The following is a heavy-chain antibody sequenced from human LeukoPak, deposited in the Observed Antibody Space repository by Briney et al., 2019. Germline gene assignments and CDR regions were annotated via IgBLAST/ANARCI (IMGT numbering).Heavy chain of an antibody. CDR3: ARRGYYYYGMDV. Sequence: PSETLSLTCTVSGGSISSSSYYWSWIRQPPGKGLEWIGYIYYSGSTNYNPSLKSRVTISVDTSKNQFSLKLSSVTAADTAVYYCARRGYYYYGMDVWGQGTTVTVSS. CDR2: IYYSGST. CDR1: GGSISSSSYY. V-gene: IGHV4-61*05. J-gene: IGHJ6*02. D-gene: IGHD3-10*01.